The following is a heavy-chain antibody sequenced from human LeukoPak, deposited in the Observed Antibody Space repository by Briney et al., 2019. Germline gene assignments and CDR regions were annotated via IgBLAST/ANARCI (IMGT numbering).Heavy chain of an antibody. V-gene: IGHV3-11*06. CDR2: ISTSFSYK. CDR3: ARETYGNHTFDY. Sequence: GGSLSLSCAATGFTFSDYYMSWVRQAPGKGLEWVSFISTSFSYKYYADTVKGRFTISRDNAKKSVYLQMNSLRAEDTAVYYCARETYGNHTFDYWGQGTLVTVSS. D-gene: IGHD4-11*01. CDR1: GFTFSDYY. J-gene: IGHJ4*02.